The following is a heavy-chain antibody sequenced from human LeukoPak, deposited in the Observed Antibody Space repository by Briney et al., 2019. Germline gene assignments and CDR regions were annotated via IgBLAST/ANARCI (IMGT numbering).Heavy chain of an antibody. CDR3: AREGCSSTSCYGRWFDP. Sequence: GGSLRLSCTAFKFTFSNYGMHWVRQAPGKGLEWVAVISYDGSNKYYADSVKGRFTISRDNSKNTLYLQMNSLRAEDTAVYYCAREGCSSTSCYGRWFDPWGQGTLATVSS. CDR2: ISYDGSNK. CDR1: KFTFSNYG. V-gene: IGHV3-30*03. D-gene: IGHD2-2*01. J-gene: IGHJ5*02.